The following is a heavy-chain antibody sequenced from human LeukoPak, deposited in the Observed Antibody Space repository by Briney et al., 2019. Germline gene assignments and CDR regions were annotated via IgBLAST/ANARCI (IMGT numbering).Heavy chain of an antibody. D-gene: IGHD5-18*01. J-gene: IGHJ4*02. CDR1: GFTFSSYS. V-gene: IGHV3-48*01. CDR2: ISGSGKTI. Sequence: PGGSLRLSCAGSGFTFSSYSMSWVRHAPGKGLEWVSYISGSGKTIYYADSVEGRFTISRDNTKNSLYLQMNSLGAEDTAVYYCARDWDVDTAMVTVDYWGQGTLVTVSS. CDR3: ARDWDVDTAMVTVDY.